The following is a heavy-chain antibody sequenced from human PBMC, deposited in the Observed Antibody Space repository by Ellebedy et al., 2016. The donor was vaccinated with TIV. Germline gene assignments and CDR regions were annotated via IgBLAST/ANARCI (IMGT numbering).Heavy chain of an antibody. CDR2: INPYNGKP. Sequence: AASVKVSCKASGYNVNHYGLNWVRQAPGQGLEWMGWINPYNGKPTYAQGFTGRFVFSLDTSVSTAYLEITSLQTEDTAFYFCAREVVPAAVNWYFDLWGRGTLVTVSS. CDR3: AREVVPAAVNWYFDL. CDR1: GYNVNHYG. V-gene: IGHV7-4-1*02. J-gene: IGHJ2*01. D-gene: IGHD2-15*01.